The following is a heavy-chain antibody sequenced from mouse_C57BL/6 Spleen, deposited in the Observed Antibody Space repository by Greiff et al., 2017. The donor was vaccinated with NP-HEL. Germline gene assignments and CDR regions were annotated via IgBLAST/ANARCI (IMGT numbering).Heavy chain of an antibody. J-gene: IGHJ4*01. D-gene: IGHD1-3*01. CDR1: GFTFSSYA. V-gene: IGHV5-9-1*02. Sequence: EVNVVESGEGLVKPGGSLKLSCAASGFTFSSYAMSWVRQTPEKRLEWVAYISSGGDYIYYADTVKGRFTISRDNARNTLYLQMSSLKSEDTAMYYCTRRGVYNYYAMDYWGQGTSVTVSS. CDR2: ISSGGDYI. CDR3: TRRGVYNYYAMDY.